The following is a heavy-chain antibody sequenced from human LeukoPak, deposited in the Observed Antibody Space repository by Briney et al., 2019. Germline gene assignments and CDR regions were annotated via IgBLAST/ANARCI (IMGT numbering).Heavy chain of an antibody. Sequence: PGGSLRLSCAASGFTFSTYGMHWVRQAPGKGLEWVAFIRSDGSNTYYADSVKGRFTISRDNSKNTLYMQMNSPRAEDTAVYYCARILSSAWGELGYWGQGTLVTVSS. CDR3: ARILSSAWGELGY. CDR2: IRSDGSNT. V-gene: IGHV3-30*02. CDR1: GFTFSTYG. J-gene: IGHJ4*02. D-gene: IGHD6-19*01.